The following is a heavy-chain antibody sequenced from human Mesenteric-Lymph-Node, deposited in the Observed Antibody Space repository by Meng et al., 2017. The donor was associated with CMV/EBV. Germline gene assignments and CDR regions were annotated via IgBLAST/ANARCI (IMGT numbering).Heavy chain of an antibody. D-gene: IGHD3-3*01. CDR3: ARDLLPSYSRLTICEDSGPFDI. J-gene: IGHJ3*02. Sequence: GGSLRLSCAASEFTVSSYAMSWVRQAPGKGLEWVSSISDSSSYIYYADSMKGRFTISRDNAKNSLHLQMNSLRAEDTAVYYCARDLLPSYSRLTICEDSGPFDIWGQGTMVTVSS. CDR1: EFTVSSYA. V-gene: IGHV3-21*06. CDR2: ISDSSSYI.